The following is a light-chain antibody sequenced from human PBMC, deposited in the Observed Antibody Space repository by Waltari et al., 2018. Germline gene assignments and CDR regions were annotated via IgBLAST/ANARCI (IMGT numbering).Light chain of an antibody. CDR3: QQRSSWPLT. Sequence: EIVLTQSPATLSLSPGERATLSGRASQSVSSYLAWYQQKPGQAPRLLIYDASNRATGIPARFSGSGSGTDFTLTISSLEPEDFAVYYCQQRSSWPLTFGGGTKVEIK. V-gene: IGKV3-11*01. CDR2: DAS. CDR1: QSVSSY. J-gene: IGKJ4*01.